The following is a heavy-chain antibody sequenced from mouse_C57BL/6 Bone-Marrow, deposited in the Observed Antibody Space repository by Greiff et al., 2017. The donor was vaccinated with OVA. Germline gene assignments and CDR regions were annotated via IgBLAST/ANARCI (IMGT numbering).Heavy chain of an antibody. CDR1: GYTFTSYW. Sequence: VQLQQPGAELVKPGASVKLSCKASGYTFTSYWMHWVTQRPGQGLEWIGMIHPNSGSTNYNEKFKSKATLTVDKSSSTAYLQLSSLTSDDSAVYYCAREYGPPWFAYWGQGTLVTVSA. J-gene: IGHJ3*01. CDR3: AREYGPPWFAY. V-gene: IGHV1-64*01. D-gene: IGHD2-10*02. CDR2: IHPNSGST.